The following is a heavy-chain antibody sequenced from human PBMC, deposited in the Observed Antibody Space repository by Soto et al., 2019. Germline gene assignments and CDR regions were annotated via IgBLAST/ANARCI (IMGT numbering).Heavy chain of an antibody. D-gene: IGHD6-19*01. CDR2: ISYDGSNQ. V-gene: IGHV3-30-3*01. J-gene: IGHJ6*02. CDR3: ARDRSSTYYYYGMDL. CDR1: GFSFNRHG. Sequence: PGGSLRLSCEASGFSFNRHGIHWVRKAPGKGLEWLAVISYDGSNQDYADSVKGRFSISRDNSKNTVYLQMNSLRAEDTAVYYCARDRSSTYYYYGMDLWGQGTTVTVSS.